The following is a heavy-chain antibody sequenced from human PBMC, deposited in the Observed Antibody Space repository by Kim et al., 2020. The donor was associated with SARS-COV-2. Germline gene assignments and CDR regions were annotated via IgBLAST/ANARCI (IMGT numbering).Heavy chain of an antibody. J-gene: IGHJ6*02. Sequence: VNGRFTIARDNSKNTLYLQMNSLRAEDTAVYYCAKPSSGSIEYYYYGMDVWGQGTTVTVSS. D-gene: IGHD3-10*01. V-gene: IGHV3-23*01. CDR3: AKPSSGSIEYYYYGMDV.